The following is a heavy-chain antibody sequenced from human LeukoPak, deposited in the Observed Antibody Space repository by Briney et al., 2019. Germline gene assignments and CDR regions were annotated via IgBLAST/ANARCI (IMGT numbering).Heavy chain of an antibody. CDR2: INPSGGST. D-gene: IGHD3-22*01. Sequence: ASVKVSCKASGYTFTGYYMHWVRQAPGQGLEWMGIINPSGGSTSYAQKFQGRVTMTRDTSTSTVYMELSSLRSEDTAVYYCARPETYYYDSSGTWYAFDIWGQGTMVTVSS. J-gene: IGHJ3*02. CDR1: GYTFTGYY. V-gene: IGHV1-46*01. CDR3: ARPETYYYDSSGTWYAFDI.